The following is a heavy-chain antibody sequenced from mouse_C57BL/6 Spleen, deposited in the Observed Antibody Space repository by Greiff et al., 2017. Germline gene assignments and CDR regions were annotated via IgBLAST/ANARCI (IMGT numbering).Heavy chain of an antibody. CDR1: GYTFTDYN. Sequence: EVQLQQSGPELVKPGASVKIPCKASGYTFTDYNMDWVKQSHGKSLEWIGDINPNNGVTIYNQKFKGKATLTVDKSSSTAYMELRSLTSEDTAVYYCARILFSRVMDYWGQGTSVTVSS. D-gene: IGHD1-1*02. CDR2: INPNNGVT. V-gene: IGHV1-18*01. CDR3: ARILFSRVMDY. J-gene: IGHJ4*01.